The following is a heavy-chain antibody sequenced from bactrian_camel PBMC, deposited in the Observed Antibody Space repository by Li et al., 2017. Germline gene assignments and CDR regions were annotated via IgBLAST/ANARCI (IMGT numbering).Heavy chain of an antibody. J-gene: IGHJ6*01. V-gene: IGHV3S57*01. Sequence: GGASVQAGGSLILSCSLALPTDTTFCLTWFRQAPGKERDWVATDNGVGTTYYADSVKGRYTVSRDNARKTLYLQMNDLATDDTAMYYCAAHQSPGPCLVPTPRPELFSYRGQGTQVTVS. D-gene: IGHD2*01. CDR3: AAHQSPGPCLVPTPRPELFSY. CDR1: LPTDTTFC. CDR2: DNGVGTT.